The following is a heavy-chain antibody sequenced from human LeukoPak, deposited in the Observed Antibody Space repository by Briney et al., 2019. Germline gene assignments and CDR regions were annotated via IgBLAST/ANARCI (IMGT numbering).Heavy chain of an antibody. CDR2: ISWNGGSI. J-gene: IGHJ3*02. CDR1: GFTFDDYA. CDR3: AKDNSSGWYGAFDI. Sequence: GGSLRLSCAASGFTFDDYAMHWVRQAPGKGLEWVSGISWNGGSIGYADSVKGRFTISRDNAKNSLYLQMNSLRAEDMALYYCAKDNSSGWYGAFDIWGQGTMVTVSS. V-gene: IGHV3-9*03. D-gene: IGHD6-19*01.